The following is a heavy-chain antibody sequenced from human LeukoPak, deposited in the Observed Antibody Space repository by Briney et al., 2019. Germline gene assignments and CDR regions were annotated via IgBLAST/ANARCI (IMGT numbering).Heavy chain of an antibody. Sequence: GASVKVSCKLSEYTLSELSIHWVRQAPGKGLEWMGRIIPILGIANYAQKFQGRVTITADKSTSTAYMELSSLRSEDTAVYYCARLESYYNRRLYNWFDPWGQGTLVTVSS. J-gene: IGHJ5*02. CDR3: ARLESYYNRRLYNWFDP. CDR2: IIPILGIA. D-gene: IGHD3-10*01. V-gene: IGHV1-69*02. CDR1: EYTLSELS.